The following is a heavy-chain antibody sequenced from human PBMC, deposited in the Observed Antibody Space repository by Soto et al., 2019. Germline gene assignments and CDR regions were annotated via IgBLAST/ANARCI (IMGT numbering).Heavy chain of an antibody. V-gene: IGHV4-30-4*01. CDR3: AREGRKRVTIFGVVTKFDP. CDR2: IYYSGST. J-gene: IGHJ5*02. Sequence: SETLSLTCTVSGGSISSGDYYWSWIRQPPGKGLEWIGYIYYSGSTYYNPSLKSRVTISVDTSKNQFSLKLSSVTAADTAVYYCAREGRKRVTIFGVVTKFDPWGQGTLVTVSS. CDR1: GGSISSGDYY. D-gene: IGHD3-3*01.